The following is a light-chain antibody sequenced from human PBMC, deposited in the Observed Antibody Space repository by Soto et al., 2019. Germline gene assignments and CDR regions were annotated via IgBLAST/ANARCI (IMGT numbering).Light chain of an antibody. CDR1: QSVLYSSNNKNY. V-gene: IGKV4-1*01. Sequence: DIVMTQSPDSLAVSLGERATINCKSSQSVLYSSNNKNYLAWYQQRPGQPPHLLIYWASTRASGVPDRFSGNGSGTDFTLTISSLQAEDVAVYYCQQSYSTPWTFGQGTKVEIK. J-gene: IGKJ1*01. CDR2: WAS. CDR3: QQSYSTPWT.